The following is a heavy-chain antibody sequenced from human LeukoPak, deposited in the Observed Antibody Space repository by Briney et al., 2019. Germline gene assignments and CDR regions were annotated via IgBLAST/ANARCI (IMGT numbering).Heavy chain of an antibody. D-gene: IGHD6-19*01. CDR3: ARAGRYSSGWYTGKQFDY. Sequence: ASVKVSCKASGYTFTSCGISWVRQAPGQGLEWMGWISAYNGNTNYAQKLQGRVTMTTDTSTSTAYMELRSLRSDDTAVYYCARAGRYSSGWYTGKQFDYWGQGTLVTVSS. CDR2: ISAYNGNT. CDR1: GYTFTSCG. V-gene: IGHV1-18*01. J-gene: IGHJ4*02.